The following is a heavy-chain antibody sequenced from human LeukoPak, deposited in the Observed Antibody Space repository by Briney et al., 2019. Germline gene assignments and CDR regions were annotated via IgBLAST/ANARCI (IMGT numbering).Heavy chain of an antibody. CDR1: GFTFSAYA. V-gene: IGHV3-9*03. D-gene: IGHD3-10*01. Sequence: GGSLRLSCAASGFTFSAYAMHWVRQLPGKGLEWVSGINGNSAAIGYAASVKGRFTISRDNTKNSLYLQMNSLRAEDMGLYYCAKDISPQSGVDWYFDLWGRGTLVTVSS. CDR3: AKDISPQSGVDWYFDL. CDR2: INGNSAAI. J-gene: IGHJ2*01.